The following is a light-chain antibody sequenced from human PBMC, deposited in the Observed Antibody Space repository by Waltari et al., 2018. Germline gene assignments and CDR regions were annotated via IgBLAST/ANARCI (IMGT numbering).Light chain of an antibody. J-gene: IGKJ3*01. V-gene: IGKV3-20*01. CDR3: QQYGTLPFT. CDR2: GAS. Sequence: EIVLTQSPGTLPLSPGERATLSCRASQSVTNSYLAWYQQKPGQTPRLLFYGASSRATGIPDRFSGSGSGTDFTLTISRLEPEDFAVYFCQQYGTLPFTFGPGTKVDIK. CDR1: QSVTNSY.